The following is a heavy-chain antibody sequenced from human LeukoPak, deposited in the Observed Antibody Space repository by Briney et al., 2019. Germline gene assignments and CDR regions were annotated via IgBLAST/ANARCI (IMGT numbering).Heavy chain of an antibody. J-gene: IGHJ6*02. CDR2: ISAYNGNT. V-gene: IGHV1-18*01. CDR3: ARDGRRGSYYALVYYGMDV. D-gene: IGHD1-26*01. CDR1: GYTFTSYG. Sequence: ASVKVSCKASGYTFTSYGISWVRQAPGQGLEWMGWISAYNGNTNYAQKLQGRVTMTTDTSTSTAYMELRSLGSDDTAVYYCARDGRRGSYYALVYYGMDVWGQGTTVTVSS.